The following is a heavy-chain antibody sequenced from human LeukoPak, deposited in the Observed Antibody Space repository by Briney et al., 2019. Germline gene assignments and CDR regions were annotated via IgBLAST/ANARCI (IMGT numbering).Heavy chain of an antibody. CDR1: GDSISSYY. CDR2: IHYSGRT. V-gene: IGHV4-59*12. Sequence: SETLSLTCTVSGDSISSYYWNWIRQPPGKGLEWIGYIHYSGRTNYNPSIRSRVTMSLDTSKNQFSLRLRSVTAADTAVYYCARRYVDPSGYYYGIDVWGQGTTVTVFS. CDR3: ARRYVDPSGYYYGIDV. J-gene: IGHJ6*02. D-gene: IGHD1-14*01.